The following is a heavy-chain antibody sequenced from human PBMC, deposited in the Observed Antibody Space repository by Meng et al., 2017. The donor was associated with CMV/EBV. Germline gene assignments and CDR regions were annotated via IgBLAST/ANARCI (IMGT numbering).Heavy chain of an antibody. J-gene: IGHJ3*02. Sequence: SETLSLTCTVSGGSISSYYWSWIRQPPGKGLEWIGYIYYSGSTNYNPSLKSRVTISVDTSKNQFSLKLSSVTAADTAVYYCARDPGADIVVVPAATDAFDIWGQGTMVTVSS. V-gene: IGHV4-59*12. CDR3: ARDPGADIVVVPAATDAFDI. CDR1: GGSISSYY. D-gene: IGHD2-2*01. CDR2: IYYSGST.